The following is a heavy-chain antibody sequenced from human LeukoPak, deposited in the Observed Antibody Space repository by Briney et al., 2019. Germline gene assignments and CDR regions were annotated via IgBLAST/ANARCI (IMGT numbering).Heavy chain of an antibody. D-gene: IGHD3-10*01. CDR3: ARLVREVSYYYYNYMDV. CDR1: GGSISNDY. CDR2: IFYIGTP. V-gene: IGHV4-59*01. Sequence: SETLSLTCTVSGGSISNDYWSWIRQPPGKGLEWIGYIFYIGTPNYNPSLKSRVTMSLDTSKNHFSLTLSSVTAADTAVYYCARLVREVSYYYYNYMDVWGKGTTVTVSS. J-gene: IGHJ6*03.